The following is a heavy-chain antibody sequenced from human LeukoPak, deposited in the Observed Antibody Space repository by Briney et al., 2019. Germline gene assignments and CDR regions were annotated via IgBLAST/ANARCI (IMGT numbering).Heavy chain of an antibody. Sequence: GGSLRLSCAASGFRFSSYAMSWVRQAPGKGLEWVSGISVSGGSTDYADSVKGRFTISRDSSKNTLFLQLHNLRVEDTALYYCARDLHYYVAMDVWGQGTTVTVSS. CDR2: ISVSGGST. J-gene: IGHJ6*02. CDR3: ARDLHYYVAMDV. D-gene: IGHD3-10*02. V-gene: IGHV3-23*01. CDR1: GFRFSSYA.